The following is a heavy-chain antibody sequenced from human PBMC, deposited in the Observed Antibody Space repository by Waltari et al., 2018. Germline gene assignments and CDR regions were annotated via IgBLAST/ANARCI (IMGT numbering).Heavy chain of an antibody. CDR2: IRSKAYGETT. J-gene: IGHJ5*02. CDR3: ARDLMYGEHPLFDR. V-gene: IGHV3-49*04. CDR1: GFTFVAYS. D-gene: IGHD4-17*01. Sequence: DVQLAESGGGLVQPGRSLRLSCTTAGFTFVAYSMHRVRQAPGQGLEWVGFIRSKAYGETTDYAASVRGRFTISRDDSKSIAYLQMNSLKTEDTAIYFCARDLMYGEHPLFDRWGQGTLVTVSS.